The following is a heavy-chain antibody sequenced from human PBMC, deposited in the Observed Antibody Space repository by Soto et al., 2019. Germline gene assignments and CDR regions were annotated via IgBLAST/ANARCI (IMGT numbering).Heavy chain of an antibody. CDR2: INPNSGGT. D-gene: IGHD6-6*01. CDR3: ARPTSSSSDIGDWFDP. CDR1: GYTFTGYY. V-gene: IGHV1-2*02. J-gene: IGHJ5*02. Sequence: ASVKVSCKASGYTFTGYYMHWVRQAPGQGLEWMGWINPNSGGTNYAQKFQGRVTMTRDTSTSTAYMELSRLRSDDTAVYYCARPTSSSSDIGDWFDPWGQGTLVTVSS.